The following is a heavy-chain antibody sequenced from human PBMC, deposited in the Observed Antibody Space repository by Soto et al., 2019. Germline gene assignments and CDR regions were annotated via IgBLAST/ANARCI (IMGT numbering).Heavy chain of an antibody. CDR2: IDWEDDK. D-gene: IGHD3-9*01. V-gene: IGHV2-5*02. CDR3: VKSRHRYYDILTGTSFDS. J-gene: IGHJ4*02. CDR1: EFSLNTNGVG. Sequence: QITLKESGPTVVKPTQTLTVTCTFSEFSLNTNGVGVGWIRQAPGKALEWLGHIDWEDDKRYSPSLESRLSITKDTSGQEVVLTMTHLDPADTATYYCVKSRHRYYDILTGTSFDSWGQGMLVTVSS.